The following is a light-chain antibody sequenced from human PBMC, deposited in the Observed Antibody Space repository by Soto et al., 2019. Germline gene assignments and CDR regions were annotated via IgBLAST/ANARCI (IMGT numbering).Light chain of an antibody. J-gene: IGKJ2*01. CDR3: HQYDGTPPYT. Sequence: EIVLTQSPGTLSLSPGERATLSCRASQSVSSSYLAWYQQKPGQAPRLLIYGASSRATGIPDRFSGSGSGTDFTLTISRLEPEDFAVYYCHQYDGTPPYTFGQGTKLEIK. CDR2: GAS. CDR1: QSVSSSY. V-gene: IGKV3-20*01.